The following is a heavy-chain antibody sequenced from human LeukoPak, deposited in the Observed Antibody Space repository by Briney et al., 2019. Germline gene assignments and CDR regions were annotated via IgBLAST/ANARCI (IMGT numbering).Heavy chain of an antibody. CDR1: GGSISSSNYY. CDR2: ISYSGTT. V-gene: IGHV4-39*02. Sequence: TPSETLSLTCTVSGGSISSSNYYWGWIRQSPGKGLEWIGTISYSGTTYYNPSLKSRVTISVDTSKNDFFLKLRSVTAADTAVYYCARPIGGMNTAMDKWGQGTLVTVSS. CDR3: ARPIGGMNTAMDK. D-gene: IGHD5-18*01. J-gene: IGHJ4*02.